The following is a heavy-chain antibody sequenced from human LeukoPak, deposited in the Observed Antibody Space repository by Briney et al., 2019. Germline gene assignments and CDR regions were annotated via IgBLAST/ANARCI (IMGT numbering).Heavy chain of an antibody. CDR2: ISSSGSTI. CDR3: ARELGGYYDY. V-gene: IGHV3-48*03. D-gene: IGHD3-22*01. J-gene: IGHJ4*02. Sequence: GGSLRLSCAASGFTFSSYEMNWVRQAPGKGLEWVSYISSSGSTIYYADSVEGRFTISRDNAKNSLYLQMNSLRAEDTAVYYCARELGGYYDYWGQGTLVTVSP. CDR1: GFTFSSYE.